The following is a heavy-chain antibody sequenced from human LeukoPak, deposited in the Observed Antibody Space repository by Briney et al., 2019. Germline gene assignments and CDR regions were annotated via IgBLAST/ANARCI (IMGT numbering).Heavy chain of an antibody. V-gene: IGHV3-7*01. CDR1: GFTFSSYW. J-gene: IGHJ6*02. D-gene: IGHD6-13*01. Sequence: RGSLRLSCAASGFTFSSYWMSWVRQAPGKGLEWVANIKQDGSEKYYVDSVKGRFTISRDNAKNSLYLQMNSLRAEDTAVYYCARESTSSWYLLRYYYYGMDVWGQGTTVTVSS. CDR2: IKQDGSEK. CDR3: ARESTSSWYLLRYYYYGMDV.